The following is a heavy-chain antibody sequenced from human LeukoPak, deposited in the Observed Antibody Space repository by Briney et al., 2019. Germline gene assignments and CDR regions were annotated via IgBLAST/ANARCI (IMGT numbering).Heavy chain of an antibody. J-gene: IGHJ4*02. CDR1: GFSFSSYW. Sequence: GGSLRLSCEASGFSFSSYWMSWVRQVPGKGLEWVATIKQDGSEKYYVDSVRGRFTISRDNAKNSLYLQLNSLRAEDTAVYYCARKSAIFDYWGQGTLVTVSS. D-gene: IGHD2-21*01. CDR2: IKQDGSEK. V-gene: IGHV3-7*04. CDR3: ARKSAIFDY.